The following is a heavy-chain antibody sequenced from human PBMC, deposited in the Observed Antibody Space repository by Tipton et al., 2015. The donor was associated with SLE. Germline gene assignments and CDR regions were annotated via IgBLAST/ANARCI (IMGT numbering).Heavy chain of an antibody. V-gene: IGHV1-2*02. CDR1: GYTFTNYG. D-gene: IGHD7-27*01. J-gene: IGHJ4*02. CDR2: INPNSGGT. CDR3: ARETDWGSYYFDY. Sequence: QLVQSGAEVKKPGASVKVSCKASGYTFTNYGISWVRQAPGQGLEWMGWINPNSGGTNYAQKFQGRVTMTRDTSISTAYMELSRLRSDDTAVYYCARETDWGSYYFDYWGQGTLVTVSS.